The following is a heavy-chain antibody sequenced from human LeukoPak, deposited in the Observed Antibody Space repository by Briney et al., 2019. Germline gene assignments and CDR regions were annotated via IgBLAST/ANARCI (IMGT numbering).Heavy chain of an antibody. V-gene: IGHV3-48*03. CDR1: GVTFSRYE. D-gene: IGHD3-9*01. Sequence: AGGSLRLSCAASGVTFSRYEMNWVRQAPGKGLEWVSYISSSGSTIYYADSVKGRFTISRDNAKNSLYLQMNSLRAEDTAVYYCARVGYDIVYYYYGMDVWGKGTTVTVSS. CDR2: ISSSGSTI. J-gene: IGHJ6*04. CDR3: ARVGYDIVYYYYGMDV.